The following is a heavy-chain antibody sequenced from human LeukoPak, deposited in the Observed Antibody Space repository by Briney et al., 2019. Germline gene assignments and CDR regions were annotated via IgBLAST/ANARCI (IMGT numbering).Heavy chain of an antibody. CDR1: GFTFSSYA. Sequence: GGSLRLSCAASGFTFSSYAMSWVRQAPGKGLEWVGRTRNKANSYTTEYAASVKGRFSISRDDSKNSLYLQMNSLKTEDTAVYYCARVRSSSSGLDDYWGQGTLVSVSS. J-gene: IGHJ4*02. CDR3: ARVRSSSSGLDDY. CDR2: TRNKANSYTT. V-gene: IGHV3-72*01. D-gene: IGHD6-6*01.